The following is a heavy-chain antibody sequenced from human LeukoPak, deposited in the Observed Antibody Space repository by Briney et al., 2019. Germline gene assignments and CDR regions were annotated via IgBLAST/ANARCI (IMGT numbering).Heavy chain of an antibody. CDR2: IHKNAIT. J-gene: IGHJ6*03. D-gene: IGHD3-10*01. Sequence: GGPLRLSCAASGFTVSSNYMTWVRQAPGKGLEWVSVIHKNAITSYADTVKGRFTISRDNSKNTLYLQMNNLRADDTAVYYCARSLRVRGVPDYMDVWGKGTTVTVSS. CDR3: ARSLRVRGVPDYMDV. V-gene: IGHV3-53*01. CDR1: GFTVSSNY.